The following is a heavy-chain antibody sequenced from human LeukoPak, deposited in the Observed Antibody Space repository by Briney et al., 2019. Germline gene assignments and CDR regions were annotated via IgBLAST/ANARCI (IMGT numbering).Heavy chain of an antibody. CDR3: AREGSGEPSEEVDAFDI. CDR1: GGSFSGYY. D-gene: IGHD3-10*01. V-gene: IGHV4-34*01. CDR2: INHSGST. Sequence: PSETLSLTCAVYGGSFSGYYWSWIRQPPGKGLEWIGEINHSGSTNYNPSLKSRVTISVDTSKNQFSLKLSSVTAADTAVYYCAREGSGEPSEEVDAFDIWGQGTMVTVSS. J-gene: IGHJ3*02.